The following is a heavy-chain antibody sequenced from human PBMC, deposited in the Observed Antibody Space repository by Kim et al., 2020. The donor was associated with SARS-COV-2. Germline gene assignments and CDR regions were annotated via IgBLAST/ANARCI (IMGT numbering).Heavy chain of an antibody. CDR2: ISAYNGNT. Sequence: ASVKVSCKASGYTFTSYGISWVRQAPGQGLEWMGWISAYNGNTNYAQKLQGRVTMTTDTSTSTAYMELRSLRSDDTAVYYCARDPLELHSYYYYYVMDVWGQGTTVTVSS. CDR3: ARDPLELHSYYYYYVMDV. D-gene: IGHD1-7*01. J-gene: IGHJ6*02. CDR1: GYTFTSYG. V-gene: IGHV1-18*04.